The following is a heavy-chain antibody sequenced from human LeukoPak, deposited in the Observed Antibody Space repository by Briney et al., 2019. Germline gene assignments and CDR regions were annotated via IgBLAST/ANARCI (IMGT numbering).Heavy chain of an antibody. D-gene: IGHD6-13*01. V-gene: IGHV1-18*01. CDR2: TSAYNGNT. Sequence: ASVKVSCKASGYTFTNYDISWVRQAPGQGLEWMGWTSAYNGNTNYAQKVQGRVTMTTDRSTSSTYMELRSLRADDTAVYYCARAQQLVHWFDPWGQGTLVTVSS. CDR1: GYTFTNYD. J-gene: IGHJ5*02. CDR3: ARAQQLVHWFDP.